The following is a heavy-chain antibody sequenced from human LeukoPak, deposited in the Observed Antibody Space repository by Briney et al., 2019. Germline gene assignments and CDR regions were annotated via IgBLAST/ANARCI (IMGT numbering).Heavy chain of an antibody. CDR3: ARQASGSYDWFDP. D-gene: IGHD1-26*01. Sequence: SETLSLTCTVSGGSISSSSYYWGWIRQPPGKGLEWIGSIYHSGSTYYNPSLKSRVTVSVDTSKNQFSLKLSSVTAADTAVYYCARQASGSYDWFDPWGQGTLVTVSS. J-gene: IGHJ5*02. CDR2: IYHSGST. V-gene: IGHV4-39*07. CDR1: GGSISSSSYY.